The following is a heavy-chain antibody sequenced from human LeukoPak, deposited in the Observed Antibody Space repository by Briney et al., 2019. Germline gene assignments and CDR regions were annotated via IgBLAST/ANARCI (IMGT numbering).Heavy chain of an antibody. D-gene: IGHD6-19*01. CDR2: IRSSGDIT. CDR1: GYTFSTYT. J-gene: IGHJ1*01. CDR3: AKGGAVTGTMYFQY. V-gene: IGHV3-23*01. Sequence: GGSLRLSCAASGYTFSTYTMRWVRQAPGKGLEWVSAIRSSGDITYYVDSAKGRFTISRDNSKNTLYLQMNSLRAEDTAIYYCAKGGAVTGTMYFQYWGQGTLVTVSS.